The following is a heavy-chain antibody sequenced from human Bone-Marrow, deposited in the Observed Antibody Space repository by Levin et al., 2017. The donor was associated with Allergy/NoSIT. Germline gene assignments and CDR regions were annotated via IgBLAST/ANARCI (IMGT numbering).Heavy chain of an antibody. Sequence: GGSLRLSCAASGFTFSDHYIDWVRQAPGKGLEWVGRSRNKVNSFTTKYAASVSGRFTISRDESKNSLYLQMNSLKTEDTAVYFCTRGPGRATESSGNTVYDYPMDVWGQGTTVTVSS. CDR1: GFTFSDHY. CDR2: SRNKVNSFTT. J-gene: IGHJ6*02. D-gene: IGHD5-12*01. V-gene: IGHV3-72*01. CDR3: TRGPGRATESSGNTVYDYPMDV.